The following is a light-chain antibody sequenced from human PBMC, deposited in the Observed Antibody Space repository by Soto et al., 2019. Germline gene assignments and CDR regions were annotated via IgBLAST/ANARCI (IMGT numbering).Light chain of an antibody. CDR2: GNS. CDR1: SSNIGAGYD. J-gene: IGLJ2*01. CDR3: QSYDSSLSGRVV. V-gene: IGLV1-40*01. Sequence: QAVVTQPPSVSGAPGQRVTISCTGNSSNIGAGYDVHWYQQLPRTAPKLLISGNSNRPSGVPDRFSGSKSGTSASLAITGLQAEDEADYYCQSYDSSLSGRVVFGGGTKVTVL.